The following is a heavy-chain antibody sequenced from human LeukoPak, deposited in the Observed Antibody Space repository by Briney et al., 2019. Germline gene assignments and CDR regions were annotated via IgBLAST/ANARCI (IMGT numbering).Heavy chain of an antibody. CDR1: GYSFTSYW. Sequence: GESLKISCKGSGYSFTSYWIGWVRQMPGKGLEWMGIIYPGDSDTRYSPSFQGQATISADKSISTAYLQWSSLKASDTAMYYCARVYYDFWSGYYYFDYWGQGTLVTVSS. V-gene: IGHV5-51*01. D-gene: IGHD3-3*01. CDR3: ARVYYDFWSGYYYFDY. CDR2: IYPGDSDT. J-gene: IGHJ4*02.